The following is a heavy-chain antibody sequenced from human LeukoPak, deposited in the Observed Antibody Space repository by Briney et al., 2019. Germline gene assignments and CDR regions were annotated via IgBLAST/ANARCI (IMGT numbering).Heavy chain of an antibody. CDR3: ARVNYDSSGYYVDY. Sequence: PGGSLRLSCAASGFTFSSYEMNWVRQAPGKGLEWVSYISSSGSTIYYADSVKGRFTISRDNAKNSLYLQMNSLRAEDTAVYYCARVNYDSSGYYVDYWGQGTLVTVSS. CDR2: ISSSGSTI. D-gene: IGHD3-22*01. V-gene: IGHV3-48*03. CDR1: GFTFSSYE. J-gene: IGHJ4*02.